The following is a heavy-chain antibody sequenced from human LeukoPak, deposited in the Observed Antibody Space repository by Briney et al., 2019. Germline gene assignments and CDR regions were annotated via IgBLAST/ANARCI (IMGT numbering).Heavy chain of an antibody. V-gene: IGHV1-69*04. J-gene: IGHJ4*02. Sequence: SVKVSCKASGYTFTGYYMHWVRQAPGQGLEWMGRIIPILGIANYAQKFQGRVTITADKSTSTAYMELSGLRSEDTAVYYCARVGRFGEVYFDYWGQGTLVTVSS. CDR2: IIPILGIA. D-gene: IGHD3-10*01. CDR1: GYTFTGYY. CDR3: ARVGRFGEVYFDY.